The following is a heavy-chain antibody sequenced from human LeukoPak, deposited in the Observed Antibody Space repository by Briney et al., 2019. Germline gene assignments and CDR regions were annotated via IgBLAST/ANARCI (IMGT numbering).Heavy chain of an antibody. D-gene: IGHD2-21*01. Sequence: GASVKVSCKASGYTFTGYYMHWVRQVPGQGLEWMGWINPKSGATKYARKFQGRVTMTRDTSISTAFMELSSLTSDDTAVYFCARDLAAIATGSHNWFDPWGQGTLVTVSS. CDR2: INPKSGAT. V-gene: IGHV1-2*02. J-gene: IGHJ5*02. CDR1: GYTFTGYY. CDR3: ARDLAAIATGSHNWFDP.